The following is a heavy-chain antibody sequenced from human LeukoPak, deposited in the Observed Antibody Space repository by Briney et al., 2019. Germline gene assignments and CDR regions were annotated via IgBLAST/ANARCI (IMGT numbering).Heavy chain of an antibody. V-gene: IGHV4-4*07. CDR3: AGEGSGWTMFDH. D-gene: IGHD6-19*01. CDR2: IYTSEST. J-gene: IGHJ4*02. CDR1: GGSISSYY. Sequence: SETLSLTCTVSGGSISSYYWSWIRQPAGKGLEWIGRIYTSESTNYNPSLKSRVTMSVDTSKNQFSLKLSSVTAADTAVYYCAGEGSGWTMFDHWGQGTLVTVSS.